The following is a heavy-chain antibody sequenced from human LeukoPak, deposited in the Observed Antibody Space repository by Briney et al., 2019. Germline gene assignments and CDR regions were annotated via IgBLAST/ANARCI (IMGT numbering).Heavy chain of an antibody. CDR2: ISSNGGST. CDR1: GFTFSSYA. Sequence: PGGSLRLSCAASGFTFSSYAMHWVRQAPGKGLEYVSAISSNGGSTYYANSVKGRFTISRDNSKNTLYLQMGSLRAEDMAVYYCARGDCSGGSCAPNSDYWGQGTLVTVSS. J-gene: IGHJ4*02. V-gene: IGHV3-64*01. D-gene: IGHD2-15*01. CDR3: ARGDCSGGSCAPNSDY.